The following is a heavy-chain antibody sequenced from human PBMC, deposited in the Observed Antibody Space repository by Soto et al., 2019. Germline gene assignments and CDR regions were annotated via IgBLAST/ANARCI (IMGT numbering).Heavy chain of an antibody. D-gene: IGHD1-26*01. V-gene: IGHV1-69*06. CDR3: AIGRQIVGDESYFDY. CDR2: IIPIFGTA. J-gene: IGHJ4*02. CDR1: GGTFSSYA. Sequence: ASVKVSCKASGGTFSSYAISWVRQAPGQGLEWMGGIIPIFGTANYAQKFQGRVTITADKSTSTAYMELSSLRSEDTAVYYCAIGRQIVGDESYFDYWGQGTLVTVSS.